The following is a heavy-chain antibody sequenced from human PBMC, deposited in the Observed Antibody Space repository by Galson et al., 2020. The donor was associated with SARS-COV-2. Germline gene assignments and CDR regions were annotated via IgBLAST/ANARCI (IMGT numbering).Heavy chain of an antibody. CDR3: TTDVYYDCGSGYYGPAFDY. J-gene: IGHJ4*02. CDR1: GFTFSNAW. CDR2: IKSKTDGGTT. Sequence: GSLSLSRAASGFTFSNAWMSWVRPAPGKGLEWVGRIKSKTDGGTTDYAAPVKGRITISRDDSQNTLYLQMNSLKTEDTAVYYCTTDVYYDCGSGYYGPAFDYWGQGTLVTVSS. V-gene: IGHV3-15*01. D-gene: IGHD3-3*01.